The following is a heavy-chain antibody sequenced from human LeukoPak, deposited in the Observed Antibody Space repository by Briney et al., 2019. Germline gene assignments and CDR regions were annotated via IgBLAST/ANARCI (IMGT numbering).Heavy chain of an antibody. CDR3: AKVDGPDTAMVTH. CDR1: GFTFSSYW. D-gene: IGHD5-18*01. Sequence: GGSLRLSCAASGFTFSSYWMHWVRQAPGKGLEWVSGISWNSGSIGYADSVKGRFTISRDNAKNSLYLQMNSLRAEDTAVYYCAKVDGPDTAMVTHWGQGTLVTVSS. V-gene: IGHV3-9*01. CDR2: ISWNSGSI. J-gene: IGHJ4*02.